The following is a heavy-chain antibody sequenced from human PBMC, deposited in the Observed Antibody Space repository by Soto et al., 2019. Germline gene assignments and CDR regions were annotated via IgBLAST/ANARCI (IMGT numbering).Heavy chain of an antibody. V-gene: IGHV3-23*01. Sequence: GGSLRLSCAASGFTFTNYAMTWVRQAPGKGLEWVSTILGGDGSTHYADSVKGRFAISRDDSKSTMYLQMSSLSAEDTAIYYCAKGLYYYDSSGYRVFYYWGQGTQVTVSS. D-gene: IGHD3-22*01. CDR1: GFTFTNYA. CDR2: ILGGDGST. CDR3: AKGLYYYDSSGYRVFYY. J-gene: IGHJ4*02.